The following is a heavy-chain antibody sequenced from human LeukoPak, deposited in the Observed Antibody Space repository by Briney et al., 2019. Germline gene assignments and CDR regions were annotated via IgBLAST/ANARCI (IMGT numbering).Heavy chain of an antibody. V-gene: IGHV3-30*02. CDR2: IRYDGSNK. Sequence: GGSLRLSXAASGFTFSSYGMHWVRQAPGKGLEWVAFIRYDGSNKYYADSVKGRFTISRDNSKNTLYLQMNSLRTEDTAVYYCAKMMSPYYYDSSGFWGQGTLVTVSS. CDR3: AKMMSPYYYDSSGF. CDR1: GFTFSSYG. J-gene: IGHJ4*02. D-gene: IGHD3-22*01.